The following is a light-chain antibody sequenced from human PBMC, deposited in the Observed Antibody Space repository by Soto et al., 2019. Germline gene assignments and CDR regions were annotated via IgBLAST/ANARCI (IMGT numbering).Light chain of an antibody. CDR2: DVS. Sequence: QSALTQPRSVSGSPGQSVTISCTGTSSDVGGYNYVSWYQQHPGKAPKVMIYDVSERPSGVPDRFSCSKSGNTASLTISGHQAEDEADYYCCSYAGSPRYVFGTGTKVTVL. CDR1: SSDVGGYNY. V-gene: IGLV2-11*01. J-gene: IGLJ1*01. CDR3: CSYAGSPRYV.